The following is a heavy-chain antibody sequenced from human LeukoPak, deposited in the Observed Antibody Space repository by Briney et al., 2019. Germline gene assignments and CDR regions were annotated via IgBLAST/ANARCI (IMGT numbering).Heavy chain of an antibody. D-gene: IGHD3-22*01. CDR1: GVSINSYY. CDR3: ATRYYYDSGRPFDI. Sequence: SETLSLPCTVSGVSINSYYCGWIRQPPGQGLEWIGFIYYSGTTNYNPSLKSRVTISIDTSKNHFSLKLSSVTAADTAVYYCATRYYYDSGRPFDIWGQGTMVTVSS. V-gene: IGHV4-59*08. CDR2: IYYSGTT. J-gene: IGHJ3*02.